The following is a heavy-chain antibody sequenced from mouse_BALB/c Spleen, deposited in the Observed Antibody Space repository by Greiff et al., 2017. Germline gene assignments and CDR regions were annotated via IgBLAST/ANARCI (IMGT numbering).Heavy chain of an antibody. Sequence: EVQRVESGPELVKPGASVKVSCKASGYSFTDYNMYWVKQSHGKSLEWIGYIDPYNGGTSYNQKFKGKATLTVDKSSSTAFMHLNSLTSEDSAVYYCARRITTVVENYAMDYWGQGTSVTVSS. CDR1: GYSFTDYN. J-gene: IGHJ4*01. CDR2: IDPYNGGT. V-gene: IGHV1S135*01. CDR3: ARRITTVVENYAMDY. D-gene: IGHD1-1*01.